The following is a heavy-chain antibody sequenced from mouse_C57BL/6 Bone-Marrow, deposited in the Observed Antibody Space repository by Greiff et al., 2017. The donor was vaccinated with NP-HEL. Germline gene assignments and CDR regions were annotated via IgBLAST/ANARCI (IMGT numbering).Heavy chain of an antibody. CDR1: GYTFTDYN. CDR3: ARGLYGNFPYWYFDV. D-gene: IGHD2-1*01. CDR2: INPNNGGT. V-gene: IGHV1-18*01. Sequence: VQLQQSGPELVKPGASVKIPCKASGYTFTDYNMDWVKQSHGKSLEWIGDINPNNGGTIYNQKFKGKATLTVDKSSSTAYMELRSLTSEDTAVYYCARGLYGNFPYWYFDVWGTGTTVTVSS. J-gene: IGHJ1*03.